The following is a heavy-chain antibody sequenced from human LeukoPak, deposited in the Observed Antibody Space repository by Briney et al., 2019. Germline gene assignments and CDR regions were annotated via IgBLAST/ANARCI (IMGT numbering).Heavy chain of an antibody. CDR2: INHSGST. J-gene: IGHJ4*02. V-gene: IGHV4-38-2*02. D-gene: IGHD3-22*01. Sequence: SETLSLTCTISGGSISSYYWGWIRQPPGKGLEWIGSINHSGSTFYNPSLKSRVTISVVTSKNHFSLKLSSVTAADTAVYYCARRVHYYDTSGYSYYFDYWGQGTLVTVSS. CDR3: ARRVHYYDTSGYSYYFDY. CDR1: GGSISSYY.